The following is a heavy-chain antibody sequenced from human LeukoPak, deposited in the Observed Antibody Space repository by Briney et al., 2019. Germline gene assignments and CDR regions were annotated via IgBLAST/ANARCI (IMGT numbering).Heavy chain of an antibody. Sequence: GGSPRLSCAASGFTFSSYGMHWVRQAPGKGLEWVAVISYDGSNKYYADSVKGRFTISRDNSKNTLYLQMNSLRAEDTAVYYCARLRSSPHYMDVWGKGTTVTVSS. V-gene: IGHV3-30*03. D-gene: IGHD6-13*01. CDR3: ARLRSSPHYMDV. CDR2: ISYDGSNK. CDR1: GFTFSSYG. J-gene: IGHJ6*03.